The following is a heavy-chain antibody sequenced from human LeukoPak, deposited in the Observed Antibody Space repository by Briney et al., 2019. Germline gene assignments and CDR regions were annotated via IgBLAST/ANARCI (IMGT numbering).Heavy chain of an antibody. CDR2: IYYNEIT. CDR3: ARLGYDSSGYYYGNYYFDY. Sequence: SETLSLTCTVSGGSISSYYWSWIRQPPGKGLEWIGYIYYNEITNYNPSLKSRVTISVDTSKNQFSLNLSSVTAADTAVYYCARLGYDSSGYYYGNYYFDYWGQGTLVTVSS. CDR1: GGSISSYY. V-gene: IGHV4-59*01. D-gene: IGHD3-22*01. J-gene: IGHJ4*02.